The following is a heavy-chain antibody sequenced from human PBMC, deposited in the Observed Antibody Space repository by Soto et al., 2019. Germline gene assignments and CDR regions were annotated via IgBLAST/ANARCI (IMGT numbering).Heavy chain of an antibody. CDR1: GCTFSDYY. CDR2: INTLSTAI. CDR3: ARRLQWQLRPLDS. Sequence: GGSLRLSCEGSGCTFSDYYMTWIRQAPGKGLEWVAYINTLSTAIYYADSVKGRFTISRDNAKNSLYLQMNGLRAEDTATYYCARRLQWQLRPLDSWGRGTLVTVSS. D-gene: IGHD6-19*01. J-gene: IGHJ4*02. V-gene: IGHV3-11*01.